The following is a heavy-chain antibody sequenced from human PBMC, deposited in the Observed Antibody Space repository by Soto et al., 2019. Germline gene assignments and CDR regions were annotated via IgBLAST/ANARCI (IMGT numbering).Heavy chain of an antibody. D-gene: IGHD3-22*01. Sequence: GGSLRLSCAASGFTFTNAWMNWVRQAPGKGLEWVGRIKSKTDGGTTDYAAPVKGRFTISRDDSKNTLYLQMNSLKSEDTAVYYCSTHYEGSGMDVWGQGTTVTVSS. CDR3: STHYEGSGMDV. CDR2: IKSKTDGGTT. CDR1: GFTFTNAW. V-gene: IGHV3-15*07. J-gene: IGHJ6*02.